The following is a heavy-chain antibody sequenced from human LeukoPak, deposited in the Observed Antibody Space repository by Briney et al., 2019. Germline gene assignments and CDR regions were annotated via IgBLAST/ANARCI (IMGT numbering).Heavy chain of an antibody. J-gene: IGHJ5*02. CDR3: ARDRTVVVVVAATQAHWFDP. CDR1: GDSISSSSYY. D-gene: IGHD2-15*01. V-gene: IGHV4-39*07. Sequence: SETLSLICTVSGDSISSSSYYWGGIRQPPGKGLEWFGSFSSSGSTYYNPSLKSRVTISVDTSKNQFSLKLSSVTAPDTAVYYCARDRTVVVVVAATQAHWFDPWGQETLVTVSS. CDR2: FSSSGST.